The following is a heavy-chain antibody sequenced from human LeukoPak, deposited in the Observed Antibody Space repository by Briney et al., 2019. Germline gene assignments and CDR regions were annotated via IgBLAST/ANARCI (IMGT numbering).Heavy chain of an antibody. Sequence: GASVKVSCKASGYTFTSYDINWVRQATGQGLEWMGWMNPNSGNTGYAQKFQGRVTMTRNTSISTAYMELSSLRSEDTAMYYCARGVRDSSGREYFQHWGQGTLVTVSS. CDR3: ARGVRDSSGREYFQH. J-gene: IGHJ1*01. CDR1: GYTFTSYD. V-gene: IGHV1-8*01. D-gene: IGHD3-22*01. CDR2: MNPNSGNT.